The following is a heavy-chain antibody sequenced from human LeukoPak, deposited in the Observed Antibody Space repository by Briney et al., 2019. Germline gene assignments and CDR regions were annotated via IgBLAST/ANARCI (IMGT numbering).Heavy chain of an antibody. CDR2: IYYSGST. CDR3: ARDMAASSGY. V-gene: IGHV4-59*01. D-gene: IGHD6-19*01. CDR1: GGSISNYY. J-gene: IGHJ4*02. Sequence: SETLSLTCTVSGGSISNYYWSWIRQPPGKGLECIGYIYYSGSTNYNPSLKRRVPISVDTSKNQFSLKLSSVTAADTAVYYCARDMAASSGYWGQGTLVTVSS.